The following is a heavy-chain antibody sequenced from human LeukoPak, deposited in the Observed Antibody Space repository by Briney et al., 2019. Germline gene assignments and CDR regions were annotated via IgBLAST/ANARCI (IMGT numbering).Heavy chain of an antibody. V-gene: IGHV3-66*01. Sequence: PGGSLRLSCAASGFTFSSYWMHWVRQAPGKGLVWVSVIYSGGSTYYVDSVKGRFTISRDNSKNTLYLQMNSLRAEDTAVYYCARVKGGNFDYWGQGTLVTVSS. CDR3: ARVKGGNFDY. D-gene: IGHD3-16*01. J-gene: IGHJ4*02. CDR1: GFTFSSYW. CDR2: IYSGGST.